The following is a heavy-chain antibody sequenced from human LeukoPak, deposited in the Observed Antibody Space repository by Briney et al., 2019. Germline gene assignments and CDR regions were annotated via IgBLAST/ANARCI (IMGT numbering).Heavy chain of an antibody. CDR2: ITSSGAAT. Sequence: GGSLRLSCAASGFTFSSYAMSWVRQAPGKGLEWVAPITSSGAATYYAESVKGRFNNSRDNSDNTLYLQMNSLRAEDTAVYYCAKDRPNYYGSNGHYYKLNGDCWGQGTLVTVSS. D-gene: IGHD3-22*01. V-gene: IGHV3-23*01. CDR3: AKDRPNYYGSNGHYYKLNGDC. J-gene: IGHJ4*02. CDR1: GFTFSSYA.